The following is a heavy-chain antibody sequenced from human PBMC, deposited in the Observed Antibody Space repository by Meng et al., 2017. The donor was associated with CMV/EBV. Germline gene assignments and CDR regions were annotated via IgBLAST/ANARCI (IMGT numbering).Heavy chain of an antibody. CDR3: ARVTSSSWTIDY. D-gene: IGHD6-13*01. CDR1: GGSISSSNYY. Sequence: ESLKISCTVSGGSISSSNYYWGWTRQPPGKGLECIGSSHYSGNTYYNAALKSRATISGDMSKNQFSLKLTSVTAADAAVYYCARVTSSSWTIDYWGQGTLVTVSS. CDR2: SHYSGNT. J-gene: IGHJ4*02. V-gene: IGHV4-39*07.